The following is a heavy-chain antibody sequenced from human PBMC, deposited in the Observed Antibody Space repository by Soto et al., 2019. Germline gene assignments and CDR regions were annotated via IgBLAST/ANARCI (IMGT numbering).Heavy chain of an antibody. CDR3: AKGILSATIGPYAMDV. Sequence: GGSLRLSCEASGFAFSSYAMHWVRQAPGKGLEWVGVISYDGNYIYYADSVKGRFTISRDNSKNTLYVQVNSLRPEDTAVYYCAKGILSATIGPYAMDVWGQGTTVTVSS. CDR1: GFAFSSYA. CDR2: ISYDGNYI. V-gene: IGHV3-30*18. D-gene: IGHD3-16*01. J-gene: IGHJ6*02.